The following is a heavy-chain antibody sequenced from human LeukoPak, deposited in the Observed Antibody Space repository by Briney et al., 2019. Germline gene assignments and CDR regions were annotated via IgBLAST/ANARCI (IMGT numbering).Heavy chain of an antibody. CDR2: INHSGST. CDR3: ARSARITMIVVVITSAFDI. Sequence: PSETLSLTCAVYGVSFSGYYWSWIRQPPGKGLEWIGEINHSGSTNYNPSLRSRVTISVDTSKNQFSLKLSSVTAADTAVYYCARSARITMIVVVITSAFDIWGQGTMVTVSS. D-gene: IGHD3-22*01. J-gene: IGHJ3*02. V-gene: IGHV4-34*01. CDR1: GVSFSGYY.